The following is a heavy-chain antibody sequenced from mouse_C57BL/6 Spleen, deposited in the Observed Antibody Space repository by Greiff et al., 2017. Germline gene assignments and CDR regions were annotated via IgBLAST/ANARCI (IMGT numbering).Heavy chain of an antibody. Sequence: VQLQQSGPELVKPGASVKISCKASGYSFTGYYMNWVKQSPEKSLEWIGEINPSTGGTTYNQKFKAKATLTVDKSSSTAYMQLKSLTSEDSAVYYCARGEDGYGGAYWGQGTLVTVSA. D-gene: IGHD2-2*01. CDR2: INPSTGGT. J-gene: IGHJ3*01. V-gene: IGHV1-42*01. CDR1: GYSFTGYY. CDR3: ARGEDGYGGAY.